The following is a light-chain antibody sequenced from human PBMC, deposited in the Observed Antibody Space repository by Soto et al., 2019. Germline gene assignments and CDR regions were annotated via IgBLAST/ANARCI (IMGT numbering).Light chain of an antibody. CDR1: QSVDIY. V-gene: IGKV3-11*01. CDR3: QQRSNLPPT. J-gene: IGKJ5*01. CDR2: DAS. Sequence: EIMLTQSPATLSLSPGERATLSCRASQSVDIYLAWYRQIPGQAPRLLIYDASNGATGIPDRFSGGGSGTDFTLTISSLEPEDFAVYYCQQRSNLPPTFGQGTRLEI.